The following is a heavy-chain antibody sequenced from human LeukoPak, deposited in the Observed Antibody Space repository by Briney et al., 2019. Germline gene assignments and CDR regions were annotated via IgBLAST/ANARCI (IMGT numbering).Heavy chain of an antibody. Sequence: GGSLRLSCAASGFTVSSNYMSWVRQAPGKGLEWVSGIYSGGTTFYADSVKGRFTISRDNSKNTLYLQMNSLRAEDTAVYYCARDFVVVVPAKTSNWFDPWGQGTLVTVSS. D-gene: IGHD2-2*01. CDR1: GFTVSSNY. V-gene: IGHV3-66*02. CDR2: IYSGGTT. J-gene: IGHJ5*02. CDR3: ARDFVVVVPAKTSNWFDP.